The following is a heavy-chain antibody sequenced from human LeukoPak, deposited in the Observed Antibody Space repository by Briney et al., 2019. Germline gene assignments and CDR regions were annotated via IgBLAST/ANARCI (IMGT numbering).Heavy chain of an antibody. Sequence: GGSLRLSCAASGFTFSSYSMNWVRQAPGKGLEWVSSISSSSSYIYYADSVKGRVTISRDNAKNSLYLQMNSLRAEDTAVYYCARDRYYGSGSSSGMDVWGQGTTVTVSS. CDR3: ARDRYYGSGSSSGMDV. V-gene: IGHV3-21*01. D-gene: IGHD3-10*01. CDR1: GFTFSSYS. CDR2: ISSSSSYI. J-gene: IGHJ6*02.